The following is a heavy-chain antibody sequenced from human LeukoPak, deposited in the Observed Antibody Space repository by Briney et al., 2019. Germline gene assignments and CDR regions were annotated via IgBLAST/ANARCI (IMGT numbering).Heavy chain of an antibody. J-gene: IGHJ5*02. CDR3: ARGVCSGGSCRNWFDP. V-gene: IGHV4-59*01. D-gene: IGHD2-15*01. CDR2: IYYSGST. Sequence: SETLSLTCTVSGGSISSYYWSWVRQPPGKGLEGIGYIYYSGSTNYNPSLKSRVTISVDTSKNQFSLKLSSVTAADTAVYYCARGVCSGGSCRNWFDPWGQGTLVTVSS. CDR1: GGSISSYY.